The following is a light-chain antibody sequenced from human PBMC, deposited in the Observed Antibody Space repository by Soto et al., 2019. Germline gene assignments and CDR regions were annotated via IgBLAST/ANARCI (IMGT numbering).Light chain of an antibody. Sequence: EIVMTHSPATLSVSPGGTATLSCGASQGISDSLACYQQIPGQAPRLLIYRASKRATGVPARFSGSGSGTDFTPTISSLQSEDFAVYYCQQYDNCPWTFGHGTKVDIK. CDR2: RAS. CDR3: QQYDNCPWT. CDR1: QGISDS. J-gene: IGKJ1*01. V-gene: IGKV3-15*01.